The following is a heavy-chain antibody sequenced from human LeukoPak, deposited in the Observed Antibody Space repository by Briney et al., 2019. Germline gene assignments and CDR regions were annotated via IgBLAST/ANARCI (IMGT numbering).Heavy chain of an antibody. J-gene: IGHJ4*01. CDR1: GGSISSSSYY. CDR3: ARLYSSSWYPKYYFDY. Sequence: PSETLSLTCTVSGGSISSSSYYWGWIRQPPGKGLEWIGSIYYSGSTYYNPSLKSRVTISVDTSKNQFSLKLSSVTAADTAVYYCARLYSSSWYPKYYFDYWGQEPWSPSPQ. V-gene: IGHV4-39*01. CDR2: IYYSGST. D-gene: IGHD6-13*01.